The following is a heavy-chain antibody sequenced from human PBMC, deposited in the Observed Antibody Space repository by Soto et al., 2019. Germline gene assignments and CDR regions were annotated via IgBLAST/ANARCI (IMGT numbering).Heavy chain of an antibody. J-gene: IGHJ5*02. D-gene: IGHD3-3*01. CDR2: IYSGGST. CDR1: GFTVSSNY. V-gene: IGHV3-53*01. Sequence: GGSLRLSCAASGFTVSSNYMSWVRQAPGKGLEWVSVIYSGGSTYYADSVKGRFTISRDNSKNTLYLQMNSLRAEDTAVYYCAIAHYDFWSGSINWFDPWGQGTLVTVSS. CDR3: AIAHYDFWSGSINWFDP.